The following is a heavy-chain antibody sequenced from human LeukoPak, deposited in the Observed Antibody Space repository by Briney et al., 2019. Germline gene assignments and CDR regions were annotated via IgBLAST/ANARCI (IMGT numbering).Heavy chain of an antibody. J-gene: IGHJ6*03. D-gene: IGHD6-19*01. Sequence: PSETLSLTCTVSGGSISSSSYYWSWIRQPAGKGLEWIGRIYTSGSTNYNPSLKSRVTISVDTSKNQFSLKLSSVTAADTAVYYCARDSSGWYRTTGYYYYMDVWGKGTTVTVSS. V-gene: IGHV4-61*02. CDR2: IYTSGST. CDR3: ARDSSGWYRTTGYYYYMDV. CDR1: GGSISSSSYY.